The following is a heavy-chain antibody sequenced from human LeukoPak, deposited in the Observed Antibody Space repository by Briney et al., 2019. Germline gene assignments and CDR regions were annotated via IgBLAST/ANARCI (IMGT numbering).Heavy chain of an antibody. Sequence: GGSLRLSCAASGFTFNNYGMHWVRQAPGKGLEWVASIQYDGSNKYYPDSVKGRFTISRDNSKNTMYLQMNSLRPEDTAVYYCAKTDYSFGSGSYDSWGQGTLVTVSS. CDR3: AKTDYSFGSGSYDS. J-gene: IGHJ4*02. CDR2: IQYDGSNK. D-gene: IGHD3-10*01. V-gene: IGHV3-30*02. CDR1: GFTFNNYG.